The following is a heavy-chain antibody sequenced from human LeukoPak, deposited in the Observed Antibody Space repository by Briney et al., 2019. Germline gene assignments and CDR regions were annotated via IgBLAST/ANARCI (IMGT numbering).Heavy chain of an antibody. V-gene: IGHV3-13*01. J-gene: IGHJ3*02. CDR1: GFTFSSYD. CDR3: ARGYCSGGSCYLTSVGAFDI. Sequence: GGSLRLSCAASGFTFSSYDMHWVRQATGKGLEWVSAIGTAGDTYYPGSVKGRFTISRENAKNSLYLQMNSLRAEDTAVYYCARGYCSGGSCYLTSVGAFDIWGQGTMVTVSS. D-gene: IGHD2-15*01. CDR2: IGTAGDT.